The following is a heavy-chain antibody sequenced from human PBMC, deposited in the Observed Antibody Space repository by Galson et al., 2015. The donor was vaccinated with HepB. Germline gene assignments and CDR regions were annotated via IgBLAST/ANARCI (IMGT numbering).Heavy chain of an antibody. J-gene: IGHJ4*02. CDR1: GYTFTSYG. Sequence: SVKVSCKASGYTFTSYGISWVRQAPGQGLEWMGWISAYNGNTNYAQKLQGRVTMTTDTSTSTAYMELRSLRSDDTAVYYCARSGEGYSYGCVSLLFDYWGQGTLVTVSS. V-gene: IGHV1-18*01. CDR2: ISAYNGNT. CDR3: ARSGEGYSYGCVSLLFDY. D-gene: IGHD5-18*01.